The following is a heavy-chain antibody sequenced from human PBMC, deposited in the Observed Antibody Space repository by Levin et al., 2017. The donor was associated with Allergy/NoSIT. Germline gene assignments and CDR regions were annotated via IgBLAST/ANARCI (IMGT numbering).Heavy chain of an antibody. Sequence: GESLKISCKGSGYSFTSYWIGWVRQMPGKGLEWMGIIYPGDSDTRYSPSFQGQVTISADKSISTAYLQWSSLKASDTAMYYCARQGYSSSWYSLAYYWGQGTLVTVSS. J-gene: IGHJ4*02. D-gene: IGHD6-13*01. CDR3: ARQGYSSSWYSLAYY. CDR1: GYSFTSYW. CDR2: IYPGDSDT. V-gene: IGHV5-51*01.